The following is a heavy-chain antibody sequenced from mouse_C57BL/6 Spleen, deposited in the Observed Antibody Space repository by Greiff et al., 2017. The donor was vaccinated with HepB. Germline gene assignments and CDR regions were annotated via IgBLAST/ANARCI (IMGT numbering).Heavy chain of an antibody. CDR1: GYTFTSYT. CDR3: ARSEDYGSTDFDY. Sequence: QVHVKQSGAELARPGASVKMSCKASGYTFTSYTMHWVKQRPGQGLEWIGYINPSSGYTKYNQKFKDKATLTADKSSSTAYMQLSSLTSEDSAVYDCARSEDYGSTDFDYWGQGTTLTVSS. J-gene: IGHJ2*01. V-gene: IGHV1-4*01. CDR2: INPSSGYT. D-gene: IGHD1-1*01.